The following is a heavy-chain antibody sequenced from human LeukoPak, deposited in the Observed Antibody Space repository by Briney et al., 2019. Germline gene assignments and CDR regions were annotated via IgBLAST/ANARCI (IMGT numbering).Heavy chain of an antibody. CDR3: ARDPAYGAFDY. D-gene: IGHD4-17*01. J-gene: IGHJ4*02. V-gene: IGHV3-11*01. Sequence: GGSLRLSCAASGFTFSDHYMSWIRQAPGKGLEWVSYISSSGSTIYYADSVKGRFTISRDNAKNSLYLQMNSLRAEDTAVYYCARDPAYGAFDYWGQGTLVTVSS. CDR1: GFTFSDHY. CDR2: ISSSGSTI.